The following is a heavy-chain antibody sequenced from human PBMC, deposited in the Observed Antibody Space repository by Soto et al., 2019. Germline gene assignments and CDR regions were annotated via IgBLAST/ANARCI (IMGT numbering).Heavy chain of an antibody. CDR1: GYTFTSYD. D-gene: IGHD3-9*01. Sequence: ASVKGSCKASGYTFTSYDINWVRQATGQGLEWMGWMNPNSGNTGYAQKFQGRVTMTRNTSISTAYMELSSLRSEDTAVYYCARPGICFYDIWPGGGSFDIWGPATMVTVSS. V-gene: IGHV1-8*01. CDR2: MNPNSGNT. J-gene: IGHJ3*02. CDR3: ARPGICFYDIWPGGGSFDI.